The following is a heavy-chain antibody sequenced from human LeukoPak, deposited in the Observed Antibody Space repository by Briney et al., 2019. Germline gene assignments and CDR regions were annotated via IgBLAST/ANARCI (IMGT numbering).Heavy chain of an antibody. CDR3: ARESTVAGTSWATRYYYYGMDV. CDR1: GYTFTGYG. D-gene: IGHD6-19*01. V-gene: IGHV1-18*01. CDR2: ISAYNGNT. J-gene: IGHJ6*02. Sequence: ASVKVSCKASGYTFTGYGISWVRQAPGQGLEWMGWISAYNGNTNYAQKLQGRVTMTTDTSTSTAYMELRSLRSDDTAVYYCARESTVAGTSWATRYYYYGMDVWGQGTTVTVSS.